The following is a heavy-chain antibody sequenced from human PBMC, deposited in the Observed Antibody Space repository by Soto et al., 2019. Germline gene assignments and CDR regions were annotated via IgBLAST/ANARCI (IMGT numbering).Heavy chain of an antibody. J-gene: IGHJ4*02. V-gene: IGHV4-30-4*01. Sequence: QVHLQESGPGLVKPSQTLSLTCTVSGDSITNGDYYWSWIRQPPGKGLEWIGYIYYSGSTDYDPSLKGRVTISVDMSKNQFSLRLSSVTASDTAVYYCAGCLLDEDFWGQGTLVTVSS. CDR1: GDSITNGDYY. D-gene: IGHD2-15*01. CDR3: AGCLLDEDF. CDR2: IYYSGST.